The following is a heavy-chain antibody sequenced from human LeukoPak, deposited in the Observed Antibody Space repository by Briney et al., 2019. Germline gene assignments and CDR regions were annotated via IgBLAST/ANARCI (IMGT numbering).Heavy chain of an antibody. Sequence: MPSETLSLTCAVYGGSFSGYYWSWIRQPPGKGLEWIGEINHSGSTNYNPSLKSRVTISVDTFKNQFSLKLSSVTAADTAVYYCARGVRTESGGSYGMDVWGQGTTVTVSS. CDR3: ARGVRTESGGSYGMDV. J-gene: IGHJ6*02. V-gene: IGHV4-34*01. D-gene: IGHD2-15*01. CDR2: INHSGST. CDR1: GGSFSGYY.